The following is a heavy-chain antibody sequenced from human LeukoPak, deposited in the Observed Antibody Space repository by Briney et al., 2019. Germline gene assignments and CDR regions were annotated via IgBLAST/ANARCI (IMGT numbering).Heavy chain of an antibody. J-gene: IGHJ3*02. CDR1: GGSISSYY. Sequence: SETLSLTCTVSGGSISSYYWSWIRQPPGKGLEWIGYIYYSGSTNYNPSLKSRVTISVDTSKNQFSLKLSSVTAADTAVYYCARDRIPGNAFDIWGQGTMVTVSS. CDR3: ARDRIPGNAFDI. V-gene: IGHV4-59*12. CDR2: IYYSGST.